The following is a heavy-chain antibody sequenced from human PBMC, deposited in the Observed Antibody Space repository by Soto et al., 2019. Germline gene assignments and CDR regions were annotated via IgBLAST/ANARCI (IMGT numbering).Heavy chain of an antibody. D-gene: IGHD5-18*01. CDR3: GRVPRYSFPTSDSLDQ. Sequence: QVHLVQSGTEVRKPGSSVTVSCKVSGGTFSTYTISWVRQAPRQGLQWMGGITPILRETTYAQNFQGRVFITADISATSAYMQLSDLAPEDTAMYYWGRVPRYSFPTSDSLDQWGEGNRVTVAS. CDR2: ITPILRET. V-gene: IGHV1-69*06. J-gene: IGHJ4*02. CDR1: GGTFSTYT.